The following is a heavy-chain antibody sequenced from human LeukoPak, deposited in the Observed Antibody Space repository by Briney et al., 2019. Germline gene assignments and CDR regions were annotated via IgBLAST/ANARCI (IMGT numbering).Heavy chain of an antibody. CDR2: IYSGGST. D-gene: IGHD6-13*01. Sequence: GGSLRLSCAASGFTVSSNYMSCVRQAPGKGLEGGSVIYSGGSTYYADSVKGRFTISRDNSKNTLYLQMNSLGAEDAAVYYCAREGIATQDAFDSWGQGTMVTVSS. CDR1: GFTVSSNY. V-gene: IGHV3-66*01. J-gene: IGHJ3*02. CDR3: AREGIATQDAFDS.